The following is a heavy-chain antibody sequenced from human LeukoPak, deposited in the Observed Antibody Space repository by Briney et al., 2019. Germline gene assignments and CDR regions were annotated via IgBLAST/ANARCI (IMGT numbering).Heavy chain of an antibody. CDR2: IRSNPHGGTT. CDR3: ARDRFRSGAYYGALDI. D-gene: IGHD3-3*01. Sequence: GSLRLSCTASGFTFSAFALSWVRQAPGKGLEWVGFIRSNPHGGTTEYAPSMKGRFTISRDDSQTVAYLQINSLQTDDTAVYYCARDRFRSGAYYGALDIWGQGTMVTVAS. V-gene: IGHV3-49*04. CDR1: GFTFSAFA. J-gene: IGHJ3*02.